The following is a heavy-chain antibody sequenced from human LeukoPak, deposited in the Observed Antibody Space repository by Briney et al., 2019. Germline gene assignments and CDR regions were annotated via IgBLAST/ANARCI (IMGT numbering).Heavy chain of an antibody. J-gene: IGHJ4*02. Sequence: GGSLRLSCAASGFTFSSHVMNWVRQAPAKGLEWVSVISGGSNTYYADSVKGRFTISRDNSKNTLYLQMNSLRAEDTAVYYCAKAPSGSYVPFEFWGQGTLVTVSS. CDR2: ISGGSNT. V-gene: IGHV3-23*01. D-gene: IGHD1-26*01. CDR3: AKAPSGSYVPFEF. CDR1: GFTFSSHV.